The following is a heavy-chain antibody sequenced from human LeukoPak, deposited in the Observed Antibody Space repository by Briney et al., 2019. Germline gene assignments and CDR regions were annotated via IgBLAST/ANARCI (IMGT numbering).Heavy chain of an antibody. CDR1: GFTFSSYG. CDR2: IRYDGSNK. J-gene: IGHJ6*03. Sequence: PGGSLRLSCAASGFTFSSYGMHWVRQAPGKGLEWVTFIRYDGSNKYYADSVKGRFTISRDNAKNSLYLQMNSLRAEDTAVYYCAKDHNYDPYYYMDVWGKGTTVTISS. D-gene: IGHD3-22*01. V-gene: IGHV3-30*02. CDR3: AKDHNYDPYYYMDV.